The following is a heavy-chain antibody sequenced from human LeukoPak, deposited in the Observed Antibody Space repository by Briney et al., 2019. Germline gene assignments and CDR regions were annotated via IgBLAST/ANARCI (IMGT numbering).Heavy chain of an antibody. V-gene: IGHV4-34*01. CDR3: ARVIEYSSSSNGFDP. Sequence: SETLSLTCVVYGGSFSGYYWSWIRQPPGKGLEWIGEINHSGSTNYNPSLKSRVTISVDTSKNQFSLKLSSVTAADTAVYYCARVIEYSSSSNGFDPWGQGTLVTVSS. J-gene: IGHJ5*02. CDR1: GGSFSGYY. CDR2: INHSGST. D-gene: IGHD6-6*01.